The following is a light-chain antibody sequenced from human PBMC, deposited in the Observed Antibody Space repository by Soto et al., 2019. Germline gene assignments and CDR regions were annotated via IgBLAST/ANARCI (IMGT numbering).Light chain of an antibody. CDR1: QSVSYN. CDR3: QQYKNWPPLT. V-gene: IGKV3-15*01. J-gene: IGKJ4*01. Sequence: EIVMTQSPATLSVYPGETATLSCRASQSVSYNLAWYQQKPGQGHRLLIYGAFTRATGIPARFSGSGSGTEFTLTISSLQSEDFAGYYCQQYKNWPPLTFGGGTKVEIK. CDR2: GAF.